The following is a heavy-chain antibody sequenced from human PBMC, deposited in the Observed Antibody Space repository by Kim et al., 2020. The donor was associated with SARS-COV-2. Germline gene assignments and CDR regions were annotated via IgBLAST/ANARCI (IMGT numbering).Heavy chain of an antibody. CDR1: GGSFSTYY. V-gene: IGHV4-34*01. CDR3: ARVSSGFYRSNLDYFD. CDR2: INHSGST. D-gene: IGHD3-22*01. Sequence: SETLSLTCAVYGGSFSTYYWSWIRQPPGKGLEWIGEINHSGSTNYNPSLKSRVTISVDTSKNQFSLKLSSVTAADTAVYYWARVSSGFYRSNLDYFD. J-gene: IGHJ4*01.